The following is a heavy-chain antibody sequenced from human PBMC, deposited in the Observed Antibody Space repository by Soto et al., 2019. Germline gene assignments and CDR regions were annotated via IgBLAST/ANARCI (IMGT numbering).Heavy chain of an antibody. J-gene: IGHJ6*02. V-gene: IGHV3-30-3*01. D-gene: IGHD2-2*02. CDR1: GFTFSSYA. CDR2: ISYDGSNK. Sequence: AGGSLRLSCAASGFTFSSYAMHWVRQAPGKGLEWVAVISYDGSNKYYADSVKGRFTISRDNSKNTLYLQMNSLRAEDTAVYYCARETGGCSSTSCHRYYYYYYGMDVWGQGTTVTVSS. CDR3: ARETGGCSSTSCHRYYYYYYGMDV.